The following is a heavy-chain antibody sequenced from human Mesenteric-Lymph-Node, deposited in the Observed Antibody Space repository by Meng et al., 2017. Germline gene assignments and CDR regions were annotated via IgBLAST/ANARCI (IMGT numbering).Heavy chain of an antibody. Sequence: GESLKISCAASGFTLSGYWMHWVRQVPGKGLGWVSDLSSDGSTTRYADSVKGRFTISRDSAKNTLFLQMNSLRAEDTAVYYCVREWSAFDYWGQGTLVTVSS. D-gene: IGHD2-15*01. V-gene: IGHV3-74*01. CDR3: VREWSAFDY. J-gene: IGHJ4*02. CDR2: LSSDGSTT. CDR1: GFTLSGYW.